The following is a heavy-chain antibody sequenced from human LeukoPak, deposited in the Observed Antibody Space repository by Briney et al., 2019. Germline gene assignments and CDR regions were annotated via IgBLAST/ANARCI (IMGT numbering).Heavy chain of an antibody. CDR1: GFSVSSFG. CDR3: AQGYSSGWYPY. J-gene: IGHJ4*02. Sequence: GGSLRLSCAVSGFSVSSFGMSWVRQAPGKGLEWVSAISVNGETTWYADSVKGRFIISRDNSKNTLYLQLSSLRAEDTAIYYCAQGYSSGWYPYWGQGSLVSVSS. CDR2: ISVNGETT. D-gene: IGHD6-19*01. V-gene: IGHV3-23*01.